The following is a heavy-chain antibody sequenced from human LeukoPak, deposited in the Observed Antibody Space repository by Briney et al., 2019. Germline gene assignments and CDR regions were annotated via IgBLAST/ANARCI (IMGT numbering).Heavy chain of an antibody. D-gene: IGHD3-22*01. CDR3: ARGGYYYDSSAAFDI. CDR1: GFTFSSYS. Sequence: GGSLRLSCAASGFTFSSYSMNWVRQAPGKGLEWVSSISSSSSYIYYADSVKGRFTISRDNSKNTLYLQMNSLRAEDTAVYYCARGGYYYDSSAAFDIWGQGTMVTVSS. J-gene: IGHJ3*02. V-gene: IGHV3-21*01. CDR2: ISSSSSYI.